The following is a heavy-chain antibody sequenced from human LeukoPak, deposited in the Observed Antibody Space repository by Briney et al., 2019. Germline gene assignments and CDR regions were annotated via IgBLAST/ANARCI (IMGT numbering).Heavy chain of an antibody. Sequence: SETLSLTCTVCGGSIRSYYWSWIRQPAGKGLEWIGRIYTSGSTNYNPSLKRRVTMSVDTSKDQFSLKLGSLTAADTAVYYCARGSGSYSPDFDYWGQGTLVTVSS. V-gene: IGHV4-4*07. CDR2: IYTSGST. J-gene: IGHJ4*02. D-gene: IGHD1-26*01. CDR3: ARGSGSYSPDFDY. CDR1: GGSIRSYY.